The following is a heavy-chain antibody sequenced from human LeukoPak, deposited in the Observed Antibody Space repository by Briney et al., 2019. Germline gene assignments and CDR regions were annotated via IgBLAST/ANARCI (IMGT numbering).Heavy chain of an antibody. Sequence: GGSLRLSCATSGFTFSSYAMSWVRLAPGRGLEWVSTVVGDAGVTYYADPAKGRFTISRDNSKNTLVLQMNSLRAEDTAVYYCAEDTTLTAYTSGWSRNSCDYWGQGPLVTVSS. CDR1: GFTFSSYA. J-gene: IGHJ4*02. D-gene: IGHD6-19*01. CDR2: VVGDAGVT. V-gene: IGHV3-23*01. CDR3: AEDTTLTAYTSGWSRNSCDY.